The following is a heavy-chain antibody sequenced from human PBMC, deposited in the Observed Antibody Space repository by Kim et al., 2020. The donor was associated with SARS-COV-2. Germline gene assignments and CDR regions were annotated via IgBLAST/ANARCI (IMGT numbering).Heavy chain of an antibody. Sequence: GGSLRLSCAASGFTFSSYSMNWVRQAPGKGLEWVSSISSSSSYIYYADSVKGRFTISRDDAKNSLYLQMNSLRVEGTAVYYCAGGGTTVKGLLDYWGQGTLVTVSS. CDR1: GFTFSSYS. CDR3: AGGGTTVKGLLDY. J-gene: IGHJ4*02. V-gene: IGHV3-21*01. D-gene: IGHD4-4*01. CDR2: ISSSSSYI.